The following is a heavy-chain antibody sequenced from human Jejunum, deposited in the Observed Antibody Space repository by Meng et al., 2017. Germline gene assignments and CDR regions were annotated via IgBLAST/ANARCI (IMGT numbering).Heavy chain of an antibody. CDR2: INQDESLQ. V-gene: IGHV3-7*01. J-gene: IGHJ3*02. CDR1: GFPFSSYW. D-gene: IGHD5-18*01. Sequence: GGSLRLSCVASGFPFSSYWMSWVCQSPGKRLELVANINQDESLQSYVDSVKGRFTISRDNAKNSFFLQMNTLRAEDTALYYCARDPGYGSFDIWGQGTLVTVSS. CDR3: ARDPGYGSFDI.